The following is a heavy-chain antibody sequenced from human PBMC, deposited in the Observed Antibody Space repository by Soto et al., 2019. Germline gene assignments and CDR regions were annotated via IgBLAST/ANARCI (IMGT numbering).Heavy chain of an antibody. Sequence: EVQLLESGGGLVQPGGSLRLSCADSGFTFSSYAMTWVRQAPGKGLEWVSAITRRGDYPQYADSVKGLFTISRDNSKNTLSLQMNSLRAVYTAVYYCANVGSSDEQFDPWYFDLWGRGTLVTVSS. CDR1: GFTFSSYA. CDR2: ITRRGDYP. J-gene: IGHJ2*01. V-gene: IGHV3-23*01. CDR3: ANVGSSDEQFDPWYFDL. D-gene: IGHD1-26*01.